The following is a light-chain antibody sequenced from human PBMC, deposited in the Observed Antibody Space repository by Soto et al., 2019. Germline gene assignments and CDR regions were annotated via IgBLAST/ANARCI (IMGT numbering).Light chain of an antibody. CDR3: LQYNGYYRT. CDR1: QNVDTW. V-gene: IGKV1-5*01. Sequence: DILMTQSPSTLSACVGDRVTITCRASQNVDTWLAWYQQKPGKAPKVLIYDASSLESGVPSRFSGSGSGTTFTLTISSLQSDDFATYYCLQYNGYYRTFGQGTKV. CDR2: DAS. J-gene: IGKJ1*01.